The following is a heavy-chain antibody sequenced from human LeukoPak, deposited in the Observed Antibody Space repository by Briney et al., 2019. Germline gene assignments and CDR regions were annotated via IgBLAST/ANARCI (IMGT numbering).Heavy chain of an antibody. D-gene: IGHD2-2*01. CDR3: ARGSVVPAAGVDAGGY. V-gene: IGHV4-38-2*02. CDR2: IYHSGST. J-gene: IGHJ4*02. CDR1: GYSISSGYY. Sequence: SETLSLTCTVSGYSISSGYYWGWIRQPPGKGLEWIGSIYHSGSTYYNPSLKSRVTISVDTSKNQFSLKLSSVTAADTAVYYCARGSVVPAAGVDAGGYWGQGTLVTVSS.